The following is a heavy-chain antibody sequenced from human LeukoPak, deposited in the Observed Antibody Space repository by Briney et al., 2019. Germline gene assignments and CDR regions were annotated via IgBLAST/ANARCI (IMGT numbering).Heavy chain of an antibody. V-gene: IGHV3-48*03. Sequence: GGSLRLSCAASGFTFSSYEMNWVRQAPGKGLEWASYISSSGNTIYYADSVKGRFTISRDNAKNSLYLQMNSLRAEDTAVYYCARESGYDILTGYYSLVDYWGQGTLVTVSS. CDR2: ISSSGNTI. D-gene: IGHD3-9*01. J-gene: IGHJ4*02. CDR3: ARESGYDILTGYYSLVDY. CDR1: GFTFSSYE.